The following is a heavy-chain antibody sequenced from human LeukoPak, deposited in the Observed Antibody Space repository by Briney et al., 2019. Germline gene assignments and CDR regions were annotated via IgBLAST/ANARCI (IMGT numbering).Heavy chain of an antibody. CDR1: GFIFSSYS. V-gene: IGHV3-15*01. CDR3: ATALRGVGF. CDR2: IKSKTDGGTA. D-gene: IGHD3-3*01. Sequence: DPGGSLRLSCAASGFIFSSYSMNWVRQAPGKGLEWVGRIKSKTDGGTAEYAAPVKGRFIVSRDDSKNTLYLQMNSLNSDDTGVYYCATALRGVGFWGQGTLVTVPS. J-gene: IGHJ4*02.